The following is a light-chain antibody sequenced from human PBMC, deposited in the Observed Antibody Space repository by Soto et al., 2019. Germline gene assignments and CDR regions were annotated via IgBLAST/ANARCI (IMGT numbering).Light chain of an antibody. CDR3: QQLFMYPPT. V-gene: IGKV1-33*01. J-gene: IGKJ3*01. Sequence: DIQMTQSPSSLSASVGDRVTITCQASQDISNYLNWYQQKPGKAPKLLIYDASNLETGVPSRFSGSGSGTDFTFTISSLQPEDIATYYCQQLFMYPPTFGPGTKVDIK. CDR2: DAS. CDR1: QDISNY.